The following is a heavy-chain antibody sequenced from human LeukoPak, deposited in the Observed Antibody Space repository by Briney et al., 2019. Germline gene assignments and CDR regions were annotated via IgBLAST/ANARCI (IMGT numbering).Heavy chain of an antibody. V-gene: IGHV1-58*02. Sequence: EASVKVSCKASGFTFTSSAMQWVRQARGQRLEWIGWIFVGSGNTNYAQKFQERVTITRDMSTSTAYMELSSLRSEDTAVYYCAAYYYDSSGYWSPGQPDWYFDLWGRGTLVTVSS. CDR1: GFTFTSSA. J-gene: IGHJ2*01. D-gene: IGHD3-22*01. CDR3: AAYYYDSSGYWSPGQPDWYFDL. CDR2: IFVGSGNT.